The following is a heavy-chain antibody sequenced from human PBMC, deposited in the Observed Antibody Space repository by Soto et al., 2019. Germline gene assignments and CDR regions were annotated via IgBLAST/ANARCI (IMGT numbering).Heavy chain of an antibody. Sequence: GGSLRLSCAASGFTFSSYAMHWVRQAPGKGLEWVAVISYDGSNKYYADSVKGRFTISRDNSKNTLYLQMNSLRAEDTAVYYCARERENYYGSGSSRYYYYGMDVWGQGTTVTVSS. CDR1: GFTFSSYA. J-gene: IGHJ6*02. D-gene: IGHD3-10*01. CDR2: ISYDGSNK. CDR3: ARERENYYGSGSSRYYYYGMDV. V-gene: IGHV3-30-3*01.